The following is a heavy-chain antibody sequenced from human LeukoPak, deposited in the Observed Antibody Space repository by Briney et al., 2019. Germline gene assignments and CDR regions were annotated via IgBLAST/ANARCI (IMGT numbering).Heavy chain of an antibody. CDR2: IYHSGST. Sequence: PSETLSLTCTVSGGSISSGGYYWSWIRQPPGKGLEWIGYIYHSGSTYYNPSLKSRVTISVDRSKNQFSLKLSSVTAADTAVYYCARQNSIAAAGLLDYWGQGTLVTVSS. CDR1: GGSISSGGYY. D-gene: IGHD6-13*01. J-gene: IGHJ4*02. CDR3: ARQNSIAAAGLLDY. V-gene: IGHV4-30-2*01.